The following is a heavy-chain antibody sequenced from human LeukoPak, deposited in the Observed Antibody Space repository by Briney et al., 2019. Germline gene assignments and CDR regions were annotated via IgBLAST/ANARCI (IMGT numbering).Heavy chain of an antibody. CDR1: GGSISSGGYS. D-gene: IGHD4-17*01. J-gene: IGHJ4*02. CDR3: ARNYYGDFDY. Sequence: SETLSLTCAVSGGSISSGGYSWSWIRQPPGEGLEWIGYIYHSGSTYYNPSLKSRVTISVDRSKNQFSLKLSSVTAADTAVYYCARNYYGDFDYWGQGTLVTVSS. V-gene: IGHV4-30-2*01. CDR2: IYHSGST.